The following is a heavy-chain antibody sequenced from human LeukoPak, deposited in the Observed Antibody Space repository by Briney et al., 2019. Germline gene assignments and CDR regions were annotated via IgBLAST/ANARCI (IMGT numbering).Heavy chain of an antibody. J-gene: IGHJ4*02. CDR3: AREVGGGATNYFDY. Sequence: GGSLRLSRAASGFTVSRNYMSWVRQAPGKGLEWVSVIYSADSAYYADSVRGRFTISRDNSKNTLYPQMNSLRADDTAVYYCAREVGGGATNYFDYWGQGTLVTVSS. V-gene: IGHV3-53*01. CDR1: GFTVSRNY. D-gene: IGHD1-26*01. CDR2: IYSADSA.